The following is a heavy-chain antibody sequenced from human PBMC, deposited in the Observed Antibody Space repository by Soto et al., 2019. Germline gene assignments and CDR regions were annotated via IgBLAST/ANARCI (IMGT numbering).Heavy chain of an antibody. CDR1: GGSISNYY. J-gene: IGHJ6*02. D-gene: IGHD3-10*01. Sequence: QVQLQESGPGLVKTSETLSLTCTVSGGSISNYYCSWFRQPPGRELEWIGGMHYGGNSDYNPSLQGRVTMLVDPSKNQFSRRLSTVTAADTALYYGARQGFGAIHGLGDVWGQGTTVIVSS. V-gene: IGHV4-59*08. CDR2: MHYGGNS. CDR3: ARQGFGAIHGLGDV.